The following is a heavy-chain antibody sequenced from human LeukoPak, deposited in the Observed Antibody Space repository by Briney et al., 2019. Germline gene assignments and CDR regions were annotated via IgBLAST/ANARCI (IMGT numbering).Heavy chain of an antibody. D-gene: IGHD3-10*01. CDR3: ARVSWFGEWYDY. CDR2: ISAYNGNT. J-gene: IGHJ4*02. V-gene: IGHV1-18*01. Sequence: ASVKVSCKASGYTLTSYGISWVRQAPGQGLEWMGWISAYNGNTNYAQKLQGRVTMTTDTSTSTAYMELRSLRSDDTAVYYCARVSWFGEWYDYWGQGTLVTVSS. CDR1: GYTLTSYG.